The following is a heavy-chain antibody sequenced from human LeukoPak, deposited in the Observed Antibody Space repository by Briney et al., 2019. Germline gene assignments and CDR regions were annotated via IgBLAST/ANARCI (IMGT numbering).Heavy chain of an antibody. V-gene: IGHV4-59*12. D-gene: IGHD2-15*01. CDR1: GGFISSDY. CDR2: IYYSGST. Sequence: PSETLSLTCTVSGGFISSDYWSWIRQPPGKGLEWIGYIYYSGSTNYNPSLKSRVTISVDTSKNQFSLKLSSVTAADTAVYYCARGCGGSCYLDYWGQGTLVTVSS. J-gene: IGHJ4*02. CDR3: ARGCGGSCYLDY.